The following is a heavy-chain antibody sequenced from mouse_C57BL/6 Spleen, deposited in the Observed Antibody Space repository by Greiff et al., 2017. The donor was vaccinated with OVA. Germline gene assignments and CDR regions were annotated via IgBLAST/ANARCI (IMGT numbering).Heavy chain of an antibody. CDR2: IDPETGGT. V-gene: IGHV1-15*01. Sequence: QVQLQQSGAELVRPGASVTLSCKASGYTFTDYEMHWVKQTPVHGLEWIGAIDPETGGTAYNQKFKGKAILTADKSSSTAYMELRSLTSEDSAVYYCTRDNGNYVAWFAYWGQGTLVTVSA. D-gene: IGHD2-1*01. J-gene: IGHJ3*01. CDR3: TRDNGNYVAWFAY. CDR1: GYTFTDYE.